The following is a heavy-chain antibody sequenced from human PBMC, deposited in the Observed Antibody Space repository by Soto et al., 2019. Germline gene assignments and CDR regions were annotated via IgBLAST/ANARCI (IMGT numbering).Heavy chain of an antibody. V-gene: IGHV4-59*01. CDR2: IYYSGST. Sequence: SETLSLTCTVSGGSISSYYWSWIRQPPGKGLEWIGYIYYSGSTNYNPSLKSRVTISVDTSKNQFSLKLSSVTAADTAVYYCARDRGIAAAGKKPYYYYYGMDVWGQGTTVTVS. CDR1: GGSISSYY. J-gene: IGHJ6*02. D-gene: IGHD6-13*01. CDR3: ARDRGIAAAGKKPYYYYYGMDV.